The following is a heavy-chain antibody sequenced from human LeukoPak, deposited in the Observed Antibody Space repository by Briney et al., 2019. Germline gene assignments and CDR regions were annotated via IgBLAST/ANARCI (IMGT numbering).Heavy chain of an antibody. J-gene: IGHJ4*02. CDR2: ISGYNGNT. CDR3: ARESYYNSGSYSNPLFDY. V-gene: IGHV1-18*01. CDR1: GYNFTNFG. Sequence: ASVKVSCKASGYNFTNFGISWVRQAPGQGLEWMGWISGYNGNTKYAHELQGRVTMTTDTSTSTAYMELRSLRSDDTAVYYCARESYYNSGSYSNPLFDYWGQGSMVTVSS. D-gene: IGHD3-10*01.